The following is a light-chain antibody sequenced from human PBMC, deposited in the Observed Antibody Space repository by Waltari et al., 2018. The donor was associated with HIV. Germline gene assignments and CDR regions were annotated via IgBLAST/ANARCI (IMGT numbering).Light chain of an antibody. CDR1: RRHVARSNH. J-gene: IGLJ2*01. CDR2: EVS. Sequence: QSALTQPASVSGSPGQSITIPCTGTRRHVARSNHVSWYQQHPGKAPKLMIYEVSNRPSGVSNRFSGSKSGNTASLTISGLQAEDEADYYCSSYTSSSVVFGGGTKLTVL. V-gene: IGLV2-14*01. CDR3: SSYTSSSVV.